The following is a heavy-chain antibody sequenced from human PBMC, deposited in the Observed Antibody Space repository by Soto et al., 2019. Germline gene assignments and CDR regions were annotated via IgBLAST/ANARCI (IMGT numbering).Heavy chain of an antibody. CDR1: GFTFTSSA. D-gene: IGHD2-15*01. CDR3: ASGVDFDV. V-gene: IGHV1-58*02. J-gene: IGHJ4*02. CDR2: IVVGSGNT. Sequence: ASVKDSCKASGFTFTSSAMQWVRQARGQRLEWIGWIVVGSGNTNYAQKFQERVTITRDMSTSTAYMELSSLRSEATVVYYCASGVDFDVWGQGTLVTVSS.